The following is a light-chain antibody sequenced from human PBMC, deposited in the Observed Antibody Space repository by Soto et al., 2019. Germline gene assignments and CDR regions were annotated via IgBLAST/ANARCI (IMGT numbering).Light chain of an antibody. CDR1: PSDIGAYNY. J-gene: IGLJ2*01. CDR3: GSYTISSTLMI. CDR2: DVT. Sequence: QSVLTQPASVSGSPGQSITISCSGTPSDIGAYNYVSWYQHLPGKAPKVIIYDVTNRPSGVSSRFSGSKSGTTASLTISGPQAEDEANYYCGSYTISSTLMIFGGGTKLTVL. V-gene: IGLV2-14*03.